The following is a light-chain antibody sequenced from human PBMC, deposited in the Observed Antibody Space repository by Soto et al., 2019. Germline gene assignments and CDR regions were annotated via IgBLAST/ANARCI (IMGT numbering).Light chain of an antibody. Sequence: DIQMTQSPSSLSASVGDRVSITCRASQSIGCNVSWYQQQLVKAPKLLIYAASSLQSGIPSWFSGRGAGTDFTITISRLQPEDFATYYSQQTYRTPRTFGQGTKLEIK. CDR1: QSIGCN. CDR2: AAS. J-gene: IGKJ1*01. V-gene: IGKV1-39*01. CDR3: QQTYRTPRT.